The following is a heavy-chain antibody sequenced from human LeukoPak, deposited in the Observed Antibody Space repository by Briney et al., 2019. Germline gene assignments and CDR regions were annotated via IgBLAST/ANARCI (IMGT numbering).Heavy chain of an antibody. J-gene: IGHJ4*02. V-gene: IGHV1-69*06. D-gene: IGHD1-26*01. Sequence: ASVKVSCKASGGTFSSYAISWVRQAPGQGLEWMGGIIPIFGTANYAQKFQGRVTITADKSTSTAYMELSSLRSEDTAVYYCARDLGSYGGYYFDYWGQGTLVTVSS. CDR3: ARDLGSYGGYYFDY. CDR1: GGTFSSYA. CDR2: IIPIFGTA.